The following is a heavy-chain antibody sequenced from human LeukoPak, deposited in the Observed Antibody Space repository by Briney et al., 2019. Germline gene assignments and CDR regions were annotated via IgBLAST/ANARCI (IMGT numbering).Heavy chain of an antibody. CDR3: ARFTTVTDQFDY. J-gene: IGHJ4*02. Sequence: PSETLSLTCTVSGGSITSYYWSWIRQPPGKGLEWIGYIYYSGSTNYNPSLKSRVTISVDTSKNQFSLKLSSVTAADTAVYYCARFTTVTDQFDYWGQGTLVTVSS. D-gene: IGHD4-17*01. CDR1: GGSITSYY. V-gene: IGHV4-59*01. CDR2: IYYSGST.